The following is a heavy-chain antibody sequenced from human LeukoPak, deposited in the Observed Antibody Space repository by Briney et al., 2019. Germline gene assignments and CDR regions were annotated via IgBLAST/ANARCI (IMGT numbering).Heavy chain of an antibody. J-gene: IGHJ4*02. CDR2: VYTSGGT. V-gene: IGHV4-4*07. CDR3: AREAATFEEGFDY. D-gene: IGHD3-16*01. Sequence: SETLSLTCTVSGVSISSYYWSWIRQPAGKGLEWIGRVYTSGGTGYNPSLKSRVTMSVDTSKNQFSLKLSSVTAADTAVYYCAREAATFEEGFDYWGQGTLVTVSS. CDR1: GVSISSYY.